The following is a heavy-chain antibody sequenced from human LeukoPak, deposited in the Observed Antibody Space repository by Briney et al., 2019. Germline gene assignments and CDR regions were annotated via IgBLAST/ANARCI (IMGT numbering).Heavy chain of an antibody. CDR2: ISGSGGST. CDR3: AKASVSSSWFDAFDI. J-gene: IGHJ3*02. D-gene: IGHD6-13*01. V-gene: IGHV3-23*01. CDR1: GCTFSSYA. Sequence: PGGSLRLSCAASGCTFSSYAMSWVRQAPGKGLEWVSAISGSGGSTYYADSVKGRFTISRDNSKNTLYLQMNSLRAEDTAVYYCAKASVSSSWFDAFDIWGQGTMVTVSS.